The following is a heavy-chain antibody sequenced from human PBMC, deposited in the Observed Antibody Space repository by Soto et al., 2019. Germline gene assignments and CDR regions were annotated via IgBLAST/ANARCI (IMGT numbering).Heavy chain of an antibody. CDR2: INAGNGNT. CDR1: GYTFTSYA. V-gene: IGHV1-3*01. Sequence: GASVKVSCKASGYTFTSYAMHWVRQAPGQRLEWMGWINAGNGNTKYSQKFQGRVTITRDTSASTAYMELSSLRSEGTAVYYCAGGYSSSWDFYYYYGMDVWGQGTTVTVSS. J-gene: IGHJ6*02. CDR3: AGGYSSSWDFYYYYGMDV. D-gene: IGHD6-13*01.